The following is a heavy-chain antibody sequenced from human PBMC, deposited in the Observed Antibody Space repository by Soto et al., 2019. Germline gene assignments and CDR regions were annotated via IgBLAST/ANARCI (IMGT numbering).Heavy chain of an antibody. CDR3: ARDRGPQLWLLVDAFDI. CDR2: ISAYNGNT. J-gene: IGHJ3*02. Sequence: GASVKVSCKASGYTFTSYGISWVRQAPGQGLEWMGWISAYNGNTNYAQKLQGRVTMTTDTSTSTAYMELRSLRSDDTAVYYCARDRGPQLWLLVDAFDIWGQGTMVTVSS. CDR1: GYTFTSYG. D-gene: IGHD5-18*01. V-gene: IGHV1-18*01.